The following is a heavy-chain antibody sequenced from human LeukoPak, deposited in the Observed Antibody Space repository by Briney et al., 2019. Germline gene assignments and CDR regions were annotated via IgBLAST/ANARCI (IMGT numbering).Heavy chain of an antibody. CDR2: ISYDGSNK. CDR1: GFTFSSYA. Sequence: PGGSLRLSCAASGFTFSSYAMHWVRQAPGKGLEWVAVISYDGSNKYYADSVKGRFTISRDNSKNTLYLQMNSLRAEDTAVYYCARVKWELHAFDIWGQGTMVTVSS. J-gene: IGHJ3*02. D-gene: IGHD1-26*01. V-gene: IGHV3-30-3*01. CDR3: ARVKWELHAFDI.